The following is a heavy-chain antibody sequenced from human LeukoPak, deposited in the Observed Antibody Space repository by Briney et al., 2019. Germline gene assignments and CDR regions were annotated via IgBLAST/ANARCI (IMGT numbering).Heavy chain of an antibody. CDR2: IYYSGST. V-gene: IGHV4-39*07. Sequence: SETLSLTCTVSGGSISSSSYYWGWIRQPPGKGLEWIGSIYYSGSTYYNPSLKSRVTISVDTSKNQFSLKLSSVTAADTAVYYCARGLLPLRYNWNDGSLGYWGQGTLVTVSS. D-gene: IGHD1-20*01. J-gene: IGHJ4*02. CDR1: GGSISSSSYY. CDR3: ARGLLPLRYNWNDGSLGY.